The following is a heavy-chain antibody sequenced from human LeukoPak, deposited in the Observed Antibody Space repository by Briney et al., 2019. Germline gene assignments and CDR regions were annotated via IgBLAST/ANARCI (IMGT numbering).Heavy chain of an antibody. CDR2: IKQDGSEK. CDR3: ARRMAGSYYPRMLDY. J-gene: IGHJ4*02. CDR1: GFTFSSYW. Sequence: PGGSLRLSCAASGFTFSSYWMSWVRQAPGKGLEWVANIKQDGSEKYYVDSVKGRFTISRDNAKNSLYLQMNSLRAEDTAVYYCARRMAGSYYPRMLDYWGQGTLVTVSS. D-gene: IGHD3-10*01. V-gene: IGHV3-7*01.